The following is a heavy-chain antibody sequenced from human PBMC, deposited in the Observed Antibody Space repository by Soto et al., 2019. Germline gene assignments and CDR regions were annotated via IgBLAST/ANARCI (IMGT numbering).Heavy chain of an antibody. J-gene: IGHJ6*03. D-gene: IGHD2-21*01. CDR2: INHLGSI. CDR1: GGSLSDYF. CDR3: ARGGISHWAYFYYMDV. V-gene: IGHV4-34*01. Sequence: ETLSLTCVVSGGSLSDYFWSWIRQPPGMALEWIGEINHLGSINYNPSLKSRVTMSVDTSKNQFSLTLNSVTAADTATYYCARGGISHWAYFYYMDVCDRGTTVTVSS.